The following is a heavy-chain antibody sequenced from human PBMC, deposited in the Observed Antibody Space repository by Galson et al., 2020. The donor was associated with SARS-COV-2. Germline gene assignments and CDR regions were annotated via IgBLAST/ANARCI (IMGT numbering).Heavy chain of an antibody. V-gene: IGHV4-61*02. CDR3: ARMTSSAWFSAEYFDL. Sequence: SETLSLTCTVSGDSISSGAFNWSWIRQPAGKGLEWIRRLYSRGTTMHNPSLKSRLSISVDSSKNKFSLILSSVTAADTAFYYCARMTSSAWFSAEYFDLWGRGTLVTVSS. J-gene: IGHJ2*01. CDR2: LYSRGTT. CDR1: GDSISSGAFN. D-gene: IGHD3-22*01.